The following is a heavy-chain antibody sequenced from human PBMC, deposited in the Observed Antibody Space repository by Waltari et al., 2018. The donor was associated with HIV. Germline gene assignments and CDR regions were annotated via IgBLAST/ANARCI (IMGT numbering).Heavy chain of an antibody. CDR2: IYTSGST. V-gene: IGHV4-61*02. Sequence: QVQLQESGPGLVKPSQTLSPTCTVSGGSISSGSYSWSWLRQPAGKGLEWIGRIYTSGSTNYNPSLKSRVTISVDTSKNQFSLKLSSVTAADTAVYYCARYRGNGVMFDYWGQGTLVTVSS. CDR3: ARYRGNGVMFDY. D-gene: IGHD1-1*01. CDR1: GGSISSGSYS. J-gene: IGHJ4*02.